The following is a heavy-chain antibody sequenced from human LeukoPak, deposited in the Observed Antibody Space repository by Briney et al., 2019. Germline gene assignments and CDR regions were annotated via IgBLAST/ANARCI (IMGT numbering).Heavy chain of an antibody. D-gene: IGHD6-19*01. J-gene: IGHJ4*02. CDR1: GFIFSNYA. Sequence: GGSLRLSCAASGFIFSNYAMTWVRQAPGKGLEWVSSIRSSGVNTYYADSVKGRFTPSRDNSKNTVYLQMSSLRAEDTAVYYCAKMYTTGWLVDSWGQGTLVVVSS. CDR2: IRSSGVNT. CDR3: AKMYTTGWLVDS. V-gene: IGHV3-23*01.